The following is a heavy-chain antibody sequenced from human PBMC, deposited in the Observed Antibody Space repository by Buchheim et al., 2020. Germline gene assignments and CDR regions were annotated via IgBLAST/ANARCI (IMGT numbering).Heavy chain of an antibody. CDR2: LGGAGA. Sequence: EVQLLESGGGVVQPGGSLTLSCAASGFTFSTHALSWVRQAPGKGLEWVASLGGAGAFYADSVRGRFTISRANSRDTLYLQMTRLRAEDTAIYYCANPIYFYDLRGYEEPFDVWGQGT. V-gene: IGHV3-23*01. CDR3: ANPIYFYDLRGYEEPFDV. D-gene: IGHD3-22*01. CDR1: GFTFSTHA. J-gene: IGHJ3*01.